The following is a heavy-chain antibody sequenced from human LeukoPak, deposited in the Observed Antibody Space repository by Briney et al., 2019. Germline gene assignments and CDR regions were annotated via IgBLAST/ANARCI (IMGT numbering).Heavy chain of an antibody. J-gene: IGHJ4*02. V-gene: IGHV3-23*01. Sequence: GGSLRLSCAASGFTFSSYAMSWVRQAPGKGLEWVSAISGSGGSTYYADSVKGRFTISRDDSKNTLYLRMNSLRAEDTAVYYCAKVSGYYEYFDYWGQGTLVTVSS. D-gene: IGHD3-22*01. CDR3: AKVSGYYEYFDY. CDR1: GFTFSSYA. CDR2: ISGSGGST.